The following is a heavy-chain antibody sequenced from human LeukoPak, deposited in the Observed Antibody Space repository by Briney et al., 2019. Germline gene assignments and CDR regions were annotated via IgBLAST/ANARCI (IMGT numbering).Heavy chain of an antibody. CDR1: GGSFSGY. J-gene: IGHJ4*02. D-gene: IGHD3-16*02. Sequence: PSETPSLTCAVYGGSFSGYWSWIRQPPGKGLEWIGEINHSGSTNYNPSLKSRVTISVDTSKNQSSPKLSSVTAADTAVYYCARRGYYDYVWGSYRRSPFDYWGQGTLVTVSS. CDR2: INHSGST. CDR3: ARRGYYDYVWGSYRRSPFDY. V-gene: IGHV4-34*01.